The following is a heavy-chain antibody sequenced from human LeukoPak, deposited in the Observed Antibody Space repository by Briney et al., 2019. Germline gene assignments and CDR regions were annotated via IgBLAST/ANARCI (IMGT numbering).Heavy chain of an antibody. Sequence: GGSLRLSCAASGFTVSSNYMSWVRQAPGKGLEWVSVIYSGGSTYYADSVKGRFTISRDNSKNTLYLQMNSLGAEDTAVYYCARDGSGSYRSYWGQGTLVTVSS. CDR3: ARDGSGSYRSY. V-gene: IGHV3-66*01. D-gene: IGHD1-26*01. J-gene: IGHJ4*02. CDR2: IYSGGST. CDR1: GFTVSSNY.